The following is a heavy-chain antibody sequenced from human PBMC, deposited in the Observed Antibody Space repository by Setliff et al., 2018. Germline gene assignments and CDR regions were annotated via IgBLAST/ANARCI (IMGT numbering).Heavy chain of an antibody. V-gene: IGHV4-34*01. J-gene: IGHJ4*02. D-gene: IGHD6-6*01. Sequence: SETLSLTCAAYGGTFSDYHWTWIRQSPEKGLEWIGEINHRGSTNYNPSLKSRVTISIDTSRDQFSLKLISMIAADTAVYYCARGRNIAARLLDSWGQGTLVTVPS. CDR3: ARGRNIAARLLDS. CDR1: GGTFSDYH. CDR2: INHRGST.